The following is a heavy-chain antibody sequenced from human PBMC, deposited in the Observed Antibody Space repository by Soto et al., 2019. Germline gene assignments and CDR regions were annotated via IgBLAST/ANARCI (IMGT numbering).Heavy chain of an antibody. CDR1: GGTFSSYA. J-gene: IGHJ5*02. Sequence: QVQLVQSGAEVKKPGSSVKVSCKASGGTFSSYAISWVRQAPGQGLEWMGGIIPIFGTANYAKKFQGRVTITADESTSTAYVELSSLRSEDTAVYYCARDPSLYCSNGVCYRGWFDPWGQGTLVTVSS. D-gene: IGHD2-8*01. CDR2: IIPIFGTA. CDR3: ARDPSLYCSNGVCYRGWFDP. V-gene: IGHV1-69*01.